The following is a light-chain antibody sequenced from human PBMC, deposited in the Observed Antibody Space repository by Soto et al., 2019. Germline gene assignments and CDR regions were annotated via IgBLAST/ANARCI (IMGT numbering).Light chain of an antibody. CDR2: AAS. V-gene: IGKV1-27*01. CDR1: QGISNY. J-gene: IGKJ2*01. Sequence: DIQMTQSPSSLSAYVGDRVTITCRASQGISNYLAWYQQKRGKVPKLMIYAASTLQSGVPSRLIGSGSGTDFTLTISSLQPEDGESYDCQKYNSAPHTFGQGTKLEIK. CDR3: QKYNSAPHT.